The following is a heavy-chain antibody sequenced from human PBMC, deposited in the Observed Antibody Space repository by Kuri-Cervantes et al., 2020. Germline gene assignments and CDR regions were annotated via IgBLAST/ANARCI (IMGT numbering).Heavy chain of an antibody. CDR2: INPNSGGT. D-gene: IGHD1-26*01. Sequence: ASVKVSCKASGGTFSSYAISWVRQAPGQGLEWMGWINPNSGGTNYAQKFQGRVTMTRDTSISTAYMELSRLRSDDTAVYYCAREGAWELLGRPFDYWGQGTLVTVSS. V-gene: IGHV1-2*02. J-gene: IGHJ4*02. CDR3: AREGAWELLGRPFDY. CDR1: GGTFSSYA.